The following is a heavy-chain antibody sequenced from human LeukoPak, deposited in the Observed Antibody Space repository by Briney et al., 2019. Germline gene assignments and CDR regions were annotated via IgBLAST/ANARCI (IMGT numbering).Heavy chain of an antibody. V-gene: IGHV3-48*01. CDR3: ARHCSSTSCPDYYYYYYMDV. CDR1: AFTFSSNS. CDR2: ITIRRTTI. J-gene: IGHJ6*03. Sequence: PGGSLRLALSPAAFTFSSNSINWGRQAPGKGLGWVTYITIRRTTIYYADSVKGRFTISRDNAKNSLYLQMNSLRAEDTAVYYCARHCSSTSCPDYYYYYYMDVWGKGTTVTVSS. D-gene: IGHD2-2*01.